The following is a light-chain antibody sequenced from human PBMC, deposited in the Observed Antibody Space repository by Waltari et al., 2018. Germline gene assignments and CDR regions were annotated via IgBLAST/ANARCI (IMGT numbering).Light chain of an antibody. Sequence: SYVLTQPPSVSVAPGQSARISCDGNNIGSKNVHLYQQKPGQAPVLVVYDDGDRPSGMPERFSGSNSGNTATLTISRVDAGDEADYYCQVWDSGSDHYVFGTVTKVTVL. J-gene: IGLJ1*01. CDR2: DDG. V-gene: IGLV3-21*02. CDR1: NIGSKN. CDR3: QVWDSGSDHYV.